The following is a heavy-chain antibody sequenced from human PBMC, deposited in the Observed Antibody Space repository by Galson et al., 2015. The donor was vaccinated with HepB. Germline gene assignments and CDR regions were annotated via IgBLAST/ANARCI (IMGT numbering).Heavy chain of an antibody. CDR2: IYPGDSET. Sequence: QSGAEVKKPGESLKISCNGSGYSFTSYWIGWVRQMPGKGLEWMGIIYPGDSETRYSPSFQGQVTISVDKSISTAYLQWSSLKASDTAMYYCARHEERPNGPGGAWIDYWGQGTLVAVAS. CDR1: GYSFTSYW. J-gene: IGHJ4*02. D-gene: IGHD3-10*01. CDR3: ARHEERPNGPGGAWIDY. V-gene: IGHV5-51*01.